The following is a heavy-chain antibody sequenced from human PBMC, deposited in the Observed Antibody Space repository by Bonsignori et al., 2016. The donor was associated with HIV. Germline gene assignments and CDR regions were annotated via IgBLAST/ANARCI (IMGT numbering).Heavy chain of an antibody. CDR2: ISSDSNTR. J-gene: IGHJ3*02. V-gene: IGHV3-48*02. CDR3: ARSYGSGTLGAFDI. D-gene: IGHD3-10*01. Sequence: VRQMPGKGLEWLSYISSDSNTRYYAESAGARFTISRDNGENSVYLRMQSLRDEDTATYYCARSYGSGTLGAFDIWGQGTMVTVSS.